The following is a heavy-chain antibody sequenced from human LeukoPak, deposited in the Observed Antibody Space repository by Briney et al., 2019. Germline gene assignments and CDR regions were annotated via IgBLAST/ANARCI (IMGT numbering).Heavy chain of an antibody. CDR3: ARELYYGSGSYRY. J-gene: IGHJ4*02. D-gene: IGHD3-10*01. CDR2: IKQDGSEK. V-gene: IGHV3-7*01. CDR1: GFTFSSYW. Sequence: GGSLRLSCAAPGFTFSSYWMSWVRQAPGKGLEWVANIKQDGSEKYYVDSVEGRFTISRDNAKNSLYLQMNSLRAEDTAVYYCARELYYGSGSYRYWGQGTLVTVSS.